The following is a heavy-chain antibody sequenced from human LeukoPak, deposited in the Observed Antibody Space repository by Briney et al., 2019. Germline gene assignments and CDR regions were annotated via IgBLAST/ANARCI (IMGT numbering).Heavy chain of an antibody. J-gene: IGHJ4*02. CDR3: ARDRSGYLGY. V-gene: IGHV3-21*01. Sequence: GGSLRLSCAASGFTFSSYSMNWVRQAPGEGLEWVSSISSSSSYIYYADSVKGRFTISRDNAKNSLYLQMNSLRAEDTAVYYCARDRSGYLGYWGQGTLVTVSS. CDR1: GFTFSSYS. CDR2: ISSSSSYI. D-gene: IGHD3-3*01.